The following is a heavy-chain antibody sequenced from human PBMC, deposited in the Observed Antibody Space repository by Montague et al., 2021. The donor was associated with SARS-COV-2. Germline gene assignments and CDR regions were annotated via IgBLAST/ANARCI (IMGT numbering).Heavy chain of an antibody. V-gene: IGHV4-59*02. J-gene: IGHJ4*03. CDR1: GGSVSSYY. CDR2: ISPFGST. CDR3: ARDLNHNNALDF. D-gene: IGHD1-14*01. Sequence: SETLSLTCTVSGGSVSSYYWSWIRQPPGKGLEWIGYISPFGSTNYNPSLMSRVTISLDTSKNQFSLKLTSVTAADTAVYYCARDLNHNNALDFWGQGTLVTVSS.